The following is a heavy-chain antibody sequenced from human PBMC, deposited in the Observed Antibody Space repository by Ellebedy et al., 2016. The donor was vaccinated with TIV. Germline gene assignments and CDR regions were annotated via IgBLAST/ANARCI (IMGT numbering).Heavy chain of an antibody. Sequence: GESLKISCVASRFSFRSYWMRWVRQAPGKGLEWVANINQDGSEKFYVDSVEGRLTISRDNTKSSLYVQMNTLRAEDTAVYYCATDGSYGDYLSPTHAFSIWGQGTMVTVSS. V-gene: IGHV3-7*01. CDR2: INQDGSEK. D-gene: IGHD4-17*01. J-gene: IGHJ3*02. CDR3: ATDGSYGDYLSPTHAFSI. CDR1: RFSFRSYW.